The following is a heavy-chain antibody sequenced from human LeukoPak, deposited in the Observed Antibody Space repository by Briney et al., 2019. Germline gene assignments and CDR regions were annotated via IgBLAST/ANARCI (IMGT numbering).Heavy chain of an antibody. CDR1: GFTFSSYS. J-gene: IGHJ4*02. V-gene: IGHV3-21*01. Sequence: PGGSLRLSCAASGFTFSSYSMNWVRQAPGKGLEWVSSISSSSSYIYYADSVRGRFTISRDNAKNSLYLQINSLRAEDTAVYYCARENYYDSSGLPDFDYWGQGTLVTVSS. CDR2: ISSSSSYI. D-gene: IGHD3-22*01. CDR3: ARENYYDSSGLPDFDY.